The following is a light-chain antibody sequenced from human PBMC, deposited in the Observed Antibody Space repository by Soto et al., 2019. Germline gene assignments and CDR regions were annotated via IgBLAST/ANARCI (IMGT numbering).Light chain of an antibody. Sequence: QSVLTQPPSTSGTPGQRVSISCTGSSTNIGNNYVYWYQQLPGTAPKLLVYRDNQRPSGVPDRFSGSKSATSASLAISGLRAEDEADYCCAAWDGSLRAWVFGGGTKLTVL. V-gene: IGLV1-47*01. CDR3: AAWDGSLRAWV. J-gene: IGLJ3*02. CDR2: RDN. CDR1: STNIGNNY.